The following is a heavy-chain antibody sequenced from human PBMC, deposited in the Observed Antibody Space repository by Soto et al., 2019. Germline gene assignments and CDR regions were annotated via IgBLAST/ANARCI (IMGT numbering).Heavy chain of an antibody. Sequence: QVQLVQSGPEVKKPGASVKVSCKTSGYTFTSYGISWVRQAPGQGLEWMGWITTDKGKTTYAQKFQGRVTMTTDTSTSTAYMELRSLRSDDTAMYYCATHSPAFDYWGQGTLVTVSS. CDR1: GYTFTSYG. J-gene: IGHJ4*02. CDR3: ATHSPAFDY. V-gene: IGHV1-18*01. D-gene: IGHD2-21*01. CDR2: ITTDKGKT.